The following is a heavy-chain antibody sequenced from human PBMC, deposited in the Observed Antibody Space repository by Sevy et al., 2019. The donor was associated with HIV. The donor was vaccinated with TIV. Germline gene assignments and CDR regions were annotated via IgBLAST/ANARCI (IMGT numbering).Heavy chain of an antibody. V-gene: IGHV3-33*01. D-gene: IGHD6-13*01. CDR3: ARPFPGIAAAGPFDY. Sequence: GGSRRLSCAASGFTFSSYGMHWVRQAPGKGLEWVAVIWYDGSNKYYADSVKGRFTISRDNSKNTLYLQMNSLRAEDTAVYYCARPFPGIAAAGPFDYWGQGTLVTVSS. CDR2: IWYDGSNK. CDR1: GFTFSSYG. J-gene: IGHJ4*02.